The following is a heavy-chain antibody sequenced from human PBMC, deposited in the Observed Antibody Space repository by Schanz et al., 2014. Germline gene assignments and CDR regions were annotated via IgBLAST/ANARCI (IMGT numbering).Heavy chain of an antibody. CDR3: ARPSSVVGITGWFDT. CDR2: IYHSGSP. Sequence: QVQLQESGPGLVKPSETLSLTCTVSGASISFYDWNWIRQSPGKGLEWIGYIYHSGSPIYNPSLQSRVTISIDTPKTQFSLRMGSVTAADTAVYYCARPSSVVGITGWFDTWGQGTLVTVSS. J-gene: IGHJ5*02. CDR1: GASISFYD. D-gene: IGHD3-22*01. V-gene: IGHV4-59*08.